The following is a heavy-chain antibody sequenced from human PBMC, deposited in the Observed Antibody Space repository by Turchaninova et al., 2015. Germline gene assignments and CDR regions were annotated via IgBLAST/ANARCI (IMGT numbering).Heavy chain of an antibody. D-gene: IGHD1-26*01. V-gene: IGHV3-23*01. J-gene: IGHJ4*02. Sequence: EVQLLESGGGWVQSGGSLRIPGTASGFPFSYVDINWVRQAPGKGLEWVSYISGSGDGTYYADSVKGRFTMSRDNSKNTMYLQMNSLRAEDTAVYYCVKDMEGYYDPWWGQGTLVTVSS. CDR1: GFPFSYVD. CDR2: ISGSGDGT. CDR3: VKDMEGYYDPW.